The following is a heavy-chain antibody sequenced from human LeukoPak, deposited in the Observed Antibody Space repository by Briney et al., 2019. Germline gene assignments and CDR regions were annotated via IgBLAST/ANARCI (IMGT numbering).Heavy chain of an antibody. CDR3: AKGRYLTIVTTFYFDY. J-gene: IGHJ4*02. Sequence: GGSLRLSCAASGFTFSGYGVHWVRQAPGKGLEWVSFIRYDGSNKYYADSVKGRFTISRDNSKNTLYLQMNSLKPEDTAVYYCAKGRYLTIVTTFYFDYWGQGTLVTVSS. CDR2: IRYDGSNK. D-gene: IGHD4-17*01. V-gene: IGHV3-30*02. CDR1: GFTFSGYG.